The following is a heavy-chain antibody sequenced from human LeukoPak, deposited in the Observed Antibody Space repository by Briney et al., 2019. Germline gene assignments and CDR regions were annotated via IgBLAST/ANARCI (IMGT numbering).Heavy chain of an antibody. Sequence: GASVKVSCKASGYTFTGYYMHWVRQAPGQGLEWMGWINPNSGGTNYAQKFQGRVTMTRDTSISTAYMELSRLRSDDTAVYYCARGRGYSNYLGPHYYYYYMDVWGKGTTVTVSS. J-gene: IGHJ6*03. CDR2: INPNSGGT. V-gene: IGHV1-2*02. CDR3: ARGRGYSNYLGPHYYYYYMDV. CDR1: GYTFTGYY. D-gene: IGHD4-11*01.